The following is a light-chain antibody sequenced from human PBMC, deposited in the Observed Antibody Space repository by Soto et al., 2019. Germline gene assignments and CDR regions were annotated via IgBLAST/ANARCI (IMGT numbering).Light chain of an antibody. CDR3: QSYDSSLSGHVV. J-gene: IGLJ2*01. CDR1: SSNLGSGFD. Sequence: QSVLTQPPSVSGAPGQRVTISCTGSSSNLGSGFDVQWYQQLPGTAPKLLIYYNDNRPSGVPDRFSVSKSGTSASLAITGLQADDEADYYCQSYDSSLSGHVVFGGGTQLTVL. V-gene: IGLV1-40*01. CDR2: YND.